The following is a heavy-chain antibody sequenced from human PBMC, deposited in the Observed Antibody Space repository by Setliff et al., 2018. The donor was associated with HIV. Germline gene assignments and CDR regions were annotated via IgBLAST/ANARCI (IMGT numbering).Heavy chain of an antibody. CDR2: ISPDGSFT. V-gene: IGHV3-74*01. CDR3: ARVVYYFGSDRPYYYGMDV. Sequence: PGGSLRLSCAASGFTFSTYWMHWVRQAPGKGLVWVSQISPDGSFTRYADSVKGRFTISRDSAKNTLYLQMNSLRAEDTAVYYCARVVYYFGSDRPYYYGMDVWGQGTTVTVSS. CDR1: GFTFSTYW. J-gene: IGHJ6*02. D-gene: IGHD3-10*01.